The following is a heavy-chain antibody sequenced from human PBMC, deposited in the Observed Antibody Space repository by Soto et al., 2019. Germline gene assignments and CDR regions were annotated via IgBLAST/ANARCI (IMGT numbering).Heavy chain of an antibody. CDR2: IIPIFGTA. D-gene: IGHD6-13*01. CDR1: GGTFSSYA. J-gene: IGHJ5*02. V-gene: IGHV1-69*12. Sequence: QVQLVQSGAEVKKPGSSMKVSCKASGGTFSSYAISWVRQAPGQGLEWMGGIIPIFGTANYAQKFQGRVTITGDESTSTAYRELSSRRSEDTAVYYCARDLAAAGTCRIPNWFDPWGQGTLVTVSS. CDR3: ARDLAAAGTCRIPNWFDP.